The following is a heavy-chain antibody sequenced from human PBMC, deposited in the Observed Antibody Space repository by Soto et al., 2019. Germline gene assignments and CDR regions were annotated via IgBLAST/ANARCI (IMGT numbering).Heavy chain of an antibody. Sequence: GASVKVSCKASGGTFTRYAISWVRQAPGQGLEWVGGVIPLFGTANYGQKFQGRITVTAATSTSTAFMELSGLRSDDTAVYYCAGSPAGDFYYYYGMDVWGQGTTVTVSS. D-gene: IGHD2-2*01. J-gene: IGHJ6*02. CDR1: GGTFTRYA. CDR2: VIPLFGTA. CDR3: AGSPAGDFYYYYGMDV. V-gene: IGHV1-69*06.